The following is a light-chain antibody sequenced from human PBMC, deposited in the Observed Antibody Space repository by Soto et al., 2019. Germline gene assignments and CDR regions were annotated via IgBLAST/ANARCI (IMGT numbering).Light chain of an antibody. Sequence: QSVLTQPPSASGTPGQRVTISCSGSNSNIGSNTVNWYQQLPGTAPKLLIYYDNQRPSVVPDRISGSKAGTSASLAISGLQSDDAADYYCAAWDDILNARVFGNGTKLTVL. CDR2: YDN. J-gene: IGLJ1*01. V-gene: IGLV1-44*01. CDR3: AAWDDILNARV. CDR1: NSNIGSNT.